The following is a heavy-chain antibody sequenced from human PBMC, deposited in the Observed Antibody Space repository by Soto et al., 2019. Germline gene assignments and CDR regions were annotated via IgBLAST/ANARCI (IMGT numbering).Heavy chain of an antibody. CDR3: ARESIVVVPASDDYYYGMDV. D-gene: IGHD2-2*01. Sequence: DSVKVSCKASGYTFTSYGISWVRQAPGQGLEWMGWISAYNGNTNYAQKLQGRVTMTTDTSTSTAYMELRSLRSDDTAVYYCARESIVVVPASDDYYYGMDVWGQGTTVTVSS. CDR2: ISAYNGNT. V-gene: IGHV1-18*01. J-gene: IGHJ6*02. CDR1: GYTFTSYG.